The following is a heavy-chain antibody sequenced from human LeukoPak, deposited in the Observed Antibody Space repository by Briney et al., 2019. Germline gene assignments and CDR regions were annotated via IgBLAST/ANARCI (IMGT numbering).Heavy chain of an antibody. CDR1: GYTFTSYG. CDR3: ARSPPYDILTGFDY. CDR2: ISAYNGNT. Sequence: ASVKVSCKASGYTFTSYGISWVRQAPGQGREWMGWISAYNGNTNYAQKLQGRVTMTTETSTSTAYMELRSLRSDDTAVYYCARSPPYDILTGFDYWGQGTLVTVSS. V-gene: IGHV1-18*01. J-gene: IGHJ4*02. D-gene: IGHD3-9*01.